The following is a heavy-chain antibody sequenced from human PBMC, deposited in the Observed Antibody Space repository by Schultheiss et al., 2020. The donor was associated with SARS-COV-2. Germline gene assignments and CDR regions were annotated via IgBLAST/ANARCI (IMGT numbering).Heavy chain of an antibody. CDR1: GFTFSNYA. Sequence: GGSLRLSCVASGFTFSNYAMSWVRQAPGRGLEWVAAISASGATTDYADSVKGRFTISRDNAKNSLDLQMSSLRAEDTAVYYCARVVGYGNNAGEVGYAMDDWGQGTMVTVSS. CDR3: ARVVGYGNNAGEVGYAMDD. D-gene: IGHD1/OR15-1a*01. J-gene: IGHJ6*02. V-gene: IGHV3-23*01. CDR2: ISASGATT.